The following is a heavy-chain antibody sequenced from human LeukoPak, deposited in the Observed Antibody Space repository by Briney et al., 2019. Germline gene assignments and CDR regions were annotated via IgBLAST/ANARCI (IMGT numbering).Heavy chain of an antibody. CDR1: GFTFSSYA. D-gene: IGHD4-11*01. J-gene: IGHJ6*02. CDR3: AREYITTGGVARGMDV. CDR2: ISYDGSNK. Sequence: GGSLRLSCAASGFTFSSYAMHWVRQAPGKGLEWVAVISYDGSNKYYADSVKGRLTISRDNSKNTLYLQMNSLRAEDTAVYYCAREYITTGGVARGMDVWGQGTTVTVSS. V-gene: IGHV3-30-3*01.